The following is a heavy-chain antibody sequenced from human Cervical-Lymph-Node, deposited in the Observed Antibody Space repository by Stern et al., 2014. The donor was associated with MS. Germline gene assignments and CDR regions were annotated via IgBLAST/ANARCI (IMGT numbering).Heavy chain of an antibody. CDR2: INAGNVNT. CDR1: GYTFTSYV. D-gene: IGHD4-17*01. V-gene: IGHV1-3*01. J-gene: IGHJ4*02. Sequence: VQLVESGAEVKKPGASVKVSCTASGYTFTSYVLHWVRQAPGQSLEWMGWINAGNVNTKYAHKFQGRVTFSRDTSASTAYMEMSSLRSEDTAVFYCARDYGDFDWTPVSCFDYWGQGTQVTVSS. CDR3: ARDYGDFDWTPVSCFDY.